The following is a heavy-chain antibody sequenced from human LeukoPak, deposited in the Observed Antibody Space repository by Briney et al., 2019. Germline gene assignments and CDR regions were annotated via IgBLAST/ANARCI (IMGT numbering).Heavy chain of an antibody. V-gene: IGHV3-74*01. CDR1: GFTFSSYW. CDR2: INSDGSST. D-gene: IGHD6-13*01. CDR3: ARAAAAGINWFDP. Sequence: GGSLRVSCAASGFTFSSYWMHWVRQALGKGLVWVSRINSDGSSTSYADTVKGRFTISRDNAKNTLYLQMNSLRAEDTAVYYCARAAAAGINWFDPWGQGTLVTVSS. J-gene: IGHJ5*02.